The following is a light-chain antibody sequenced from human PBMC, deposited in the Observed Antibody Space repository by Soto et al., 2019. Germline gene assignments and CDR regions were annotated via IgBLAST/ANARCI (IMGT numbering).Light chain of an antibody. V-gene: IGKV1D-8*03. J-gene: IGKJ5*01. Sequence: VILMTQSPSILSASPGDRVTLCCRVSQGISNYLAWYQQKPGKAPKLLIYAASTLQIGVPSKFRGSGSGTDFTLTISSLQPEDFAAYYCQQHNTYPITFGQGTRLEI. CDR3: QQHNTYPIT. CDR1: QGISNY. CDR2: AAS.